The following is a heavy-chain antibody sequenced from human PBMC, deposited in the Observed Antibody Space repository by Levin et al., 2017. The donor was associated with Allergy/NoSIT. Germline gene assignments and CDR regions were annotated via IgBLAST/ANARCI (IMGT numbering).Heavy chain of an antibody. D-gene: IGHD4-11*01. Sequence: PGESLKISCKASGYRFTSYYMNWVRQTPGQGLEWMGLINPTGGGTSYAPKFLGRVTMTRDTSTNTVYMELSSLRSDDTAVYFCATPIYSIGGFDYWGQGTPVTV. CDR2: INPTGGGT. CDR3: ATPIYSIGGFDY. CDR1: GYRFTSYY. J-gene: IGHJ4*02. V-gene: IGHV1-46*01.